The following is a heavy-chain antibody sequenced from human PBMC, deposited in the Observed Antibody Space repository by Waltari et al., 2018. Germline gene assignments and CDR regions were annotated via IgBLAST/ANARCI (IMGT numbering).Heavy chain of an antibody. CDR2: IKQDGSEE. D-gene: IGHD6-19*01. Sequence: EVQLVESGGGLVERGGSLRLSCAAAGITVSSFWMTWVRQAPGKGVEWVANIKQDGSEEYYVDSVKGRFTISKDNAKNSLYLQMNSLRAEDTAVYFCARERRGQSGWYYFDFWGQGSLVTVSS. V-gene: IGHV3-7*01. CDR1: GITVSSFW. J-gene: IGHJ4*02. CDR3: ARERRGQSGWYYFDF.